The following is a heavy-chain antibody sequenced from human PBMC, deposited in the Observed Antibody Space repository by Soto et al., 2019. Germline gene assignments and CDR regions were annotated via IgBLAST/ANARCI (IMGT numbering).Heavy chain of an antibody. CDR1: GFTVSSNY. CDR2: IYSGGSA. J-gene: IGHJ4*02. CDR3: ARHGYSYGGCYFDY. Sequence: EVQLVESGGGLVQPGGSLRLSCAASGFTVSSNYMSWVRQAPGKGLEWVSVIYSGGSAYYADSVKGRFTISRDNSKNTLYLQMTSLRAEDTAVYYCARHGYSYGGCYFDYWGQGTLVTVSS. D-gene: IGHD5-18*01. V-gene: IGHV3-66*04.